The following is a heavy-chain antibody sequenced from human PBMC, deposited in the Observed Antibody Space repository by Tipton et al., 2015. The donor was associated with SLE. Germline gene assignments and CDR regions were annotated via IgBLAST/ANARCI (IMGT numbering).Heavy chain of an antibody. D-gene: IGHD3-3*01. V-gene: IGHV4-38-2*02. Sequence: TLSLTCTASGYSMSNAYYWGWIRQPPGKGLEWIGSIFHSGSTNYNPSLKSRVTISVDTSKNQFSLKLSSVTAADTAVYYCARGARFLEWLSPYYFDYWGQGTLVTVSS. CDR1: GYSMSNAYY. J-gene: IGHJ4*02. CDR3: ARGARFLEWLSPYYFDY. CDR2: IFHSGST.